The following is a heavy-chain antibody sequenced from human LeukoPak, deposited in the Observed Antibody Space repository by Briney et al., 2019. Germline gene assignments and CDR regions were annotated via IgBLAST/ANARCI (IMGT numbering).Heavy chain of an antibody. CDR2: IRSGGSTI. Sequence: GRTLRLSCAASGFTFSDYYMSWIRQAPGKGLEWVSYIRSGGSTIYYADSVKGRFTISRDNAKNSLYLQMNSLRAEDTAVYYCAREITTVTTVAMDVWGQGTTVTVSS. CDR3: AREITTVTTVAMDV. CDR1: GFTFSDYY. J-gene: IGHJ6*02. V-gene: IGHV3-11*01. D-gene: IGHD4-17*01.